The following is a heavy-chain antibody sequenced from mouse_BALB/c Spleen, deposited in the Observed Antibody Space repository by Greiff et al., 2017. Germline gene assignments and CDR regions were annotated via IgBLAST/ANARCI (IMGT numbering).Heavy chain of an antibody. V-gene: IGHV5-12-1*01. J-gene: IGHJ3*01. Sequence: DVMLVESGGGLVKPGGSLKLSCAASGFAFSSYDMSWVRQTPEKRLEWVAYISSGGGSTYYPDTVKGRFTISRDNAKNTLYLQMSSLKSEDTAMYYCASAPYGSYEGFAYGGQGTLVTVS. D-gene: IGHD2-10*02. CDR1: GFAFSSYD. CDR3: ASAPYGSYEGFAY. CDR2: ISSGGGST.